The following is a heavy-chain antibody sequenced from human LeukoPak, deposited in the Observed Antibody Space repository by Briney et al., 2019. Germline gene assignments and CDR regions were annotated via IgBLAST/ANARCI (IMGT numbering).Heavy chain of an antibody. J-gene: IGHJ4*02. V-gene: IGHV3-23*01. CDR3: AKMGWTAYDYTNY. CDR2: ISDSGADT. CDR1: GITFSRYA. D-gene: IGHD5-12*01. Sequence: GGSLRLSCAASGITFSRYAMSWVRQAPGKGMEWVSVISDSGADTYYTDSVKGRFTISRDSSKNTLYLQMNSLRAEDTAVYYCAKMGWTAYDYTNYWGQGTLVTVSS.